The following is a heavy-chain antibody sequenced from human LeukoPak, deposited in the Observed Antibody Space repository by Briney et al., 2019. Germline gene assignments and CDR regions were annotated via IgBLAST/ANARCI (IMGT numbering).Heavy chain of an antibody. CDR3: ARIGDDYGDPTLGN. D-gene: IGHD4-17*01. Sequence: SETLSLTCTVSGGSFSSRSNYWGWIRQPPGKGLEWIGSLYYNGDIRSNPSLKSRVTMSMDTSKNQFSLKLSSVTAADTAVYYCARIGDDYGDPTLGNWGQGTLVTVSS. V-gene: IGHV4-39*01. J-gene: IGHJ4*02. CDR2: LYYNGDI. CDR1: GGSFSSRSNY.